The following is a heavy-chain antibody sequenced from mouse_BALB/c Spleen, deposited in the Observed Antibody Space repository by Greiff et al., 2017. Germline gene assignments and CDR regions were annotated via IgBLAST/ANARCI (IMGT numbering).Heavy chain of an antibody. J-gene: IGHJ2*01. D-gene: IGHD1-1*01. Sequence: EVQLVESGGGLVQPGGSRQLSCAASGFTFSSFGMHWVRQAPEKGLEWVAYIISGSSPIYYADTVKGRFTISRDNPKNTLFLQMTSLRSEDTAMYYCVRWGYGGDFDYWGQGTTLTVSS. CDR2: IISGSSPI. CDR3: VRWGYGGDFDY. V-gene: IGHV5-17*02. CDR1: GFTFSSFG.